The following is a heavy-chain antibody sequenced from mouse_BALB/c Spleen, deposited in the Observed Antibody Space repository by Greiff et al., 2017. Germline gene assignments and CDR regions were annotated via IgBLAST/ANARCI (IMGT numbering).Heavy chain of an antibody. CDR1: GYSITSGYY. V-gene: IGHV3-6*02. CDR3: ARDRYDGNYAMDY. Sequence: DVQLQESGPGLVKPSQSLSLTCSVTGYSITSGYYWNWIRQFPGNKLEWMGYISYDGSNNYNPSLKNRISITRDTSKNQFFLKLNSVTTEDTATYYCARDRYDGNYAMDYWGQGTSVTVSS. D-gene: IGHD2-14*01. CDR2: ISYDGSN. J-gene: IGHJ4*01.